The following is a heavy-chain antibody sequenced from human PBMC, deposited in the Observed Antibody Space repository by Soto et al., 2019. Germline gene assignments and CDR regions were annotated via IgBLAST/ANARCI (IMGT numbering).Heavy chain of an antibody. Sequence: QVQLVQSGAEVKKPGASVKVSCKASGYTFTSYDIKWVRQATGQGLEKMGWMNPNGANTGYAQKFRVGLPTTRNTSISTADMEQSSQRSDDTAENSCASEGVRGMDVGGQGTTFTVAS. V-gene: IGHV1-8*01. CDR3: ASEGVRGMDV. CDR1: GYTFTSYD. D-gene: IGHD3-16*01. CDR2: MNPNGANT. J-gene: IGHJ6*02.